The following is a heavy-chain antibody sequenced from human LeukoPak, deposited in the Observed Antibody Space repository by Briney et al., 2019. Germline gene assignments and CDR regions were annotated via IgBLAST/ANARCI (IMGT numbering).Heavy chain of an antibody. CDR3: ARGYYGSGSHCCHMDV. Sequence: PSETLSLTCAVYVGSVSGYYWSWIRQPPGKGLERIGEINHSGSTNYNSSLKSRVTISVDTSKNQFSLKLSSVTAADTAVYYCARGYYGSGSHCCHMDVWGKGTTITVS. J-gene: IGHJ6*03. D-gene: IGHD3-10*01. CDR2: INHSGST. V-gene: IGHV4-34*01. CDR1: VGSVSGYY.